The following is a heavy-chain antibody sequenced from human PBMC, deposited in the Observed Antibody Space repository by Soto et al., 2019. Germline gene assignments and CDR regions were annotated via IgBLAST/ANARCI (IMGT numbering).Heavy chain of an antibody. D-gene: IGHD2-15*01. J-gene: IGHJ6*03. V-gene: IGHV4-34*01. Sequence: ETLSLTCAVYGGYFSGYYWSWIRQPPGKGLEWIGEINHSGSTNYNPSLKSRVTISVDTSKNQFSLKLRSVTAADTAVYYCARVKRFNCSGGSCYQYYYYYMDVWGKGTTVTVSS. CDR1: GGYFSGYY. CDR2: INHSGST. CDR3: ARVKRFNCSGGSCYQYYYYYMDV.